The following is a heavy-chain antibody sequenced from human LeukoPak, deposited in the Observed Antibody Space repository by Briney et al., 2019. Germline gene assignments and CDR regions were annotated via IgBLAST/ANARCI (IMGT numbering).Heavy chain of an antibody. CDR2: IKYDGSMT. CDR3: ARGSMVRGVIHYYFDY. V-gene: IGHV3-74*01. Sequence: GGSLRLSCAASGFTFSSYWMHWVRQAPGKGLVWVSRIKYDGSMTTYGDSVKGRFSISRDNAKNTVDLQMNSLRAEDTAVYYCARGSMVRGVIHYYFDYWGQGTLVTVSS. J-gene: IGHJ4*02. CDR1: GFTFSSYW. D-gene: IGHD3-10*01.